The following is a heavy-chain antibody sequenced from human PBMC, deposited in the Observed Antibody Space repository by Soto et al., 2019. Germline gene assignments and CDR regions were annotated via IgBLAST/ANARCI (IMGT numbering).Heavy chain of an antibody. J-gene: IGHJ6*03. CDR3: ARDAAFWDTAMDYYYYYYMDV. Sequence: PGGSLRLSCAASGFTFSSYSMNWVRQAPGKGLEWVSSISSSSSYIYYADSVKGRFTISRDNAKNSLYLQMNSLRAEDTAVYYCARDAAFWDTAMDYYYYYYMDVWGKGTSVTGYS. CDR2: ISSSSSYI. D-gene: IGHD5-18*01. V-gene: IGHV3-21*01. CDR1: GFTFSSYS.